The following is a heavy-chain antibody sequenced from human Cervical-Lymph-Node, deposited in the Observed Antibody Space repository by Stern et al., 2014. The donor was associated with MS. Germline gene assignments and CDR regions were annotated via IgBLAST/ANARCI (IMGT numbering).Heavy chain of an antibody. CDR1: GFSFSSYA. V-gene: IGHV3-30-3*01. CDR2: IFFDGSSE. J-gene: IGHJ6*02. CDR3: ARYRAFRSRNRGGLDV. D-gene: IGHD2/OR15-2a*01. Sequence: VQLEESGAGVVQPSRSLCLTCGASGFSFSSYALHWVCLAPAQGKDWEAAIFFDGSSEYYADSGKGRFTIPRHNSRHNSRNTLYLKMNSLRAEDTAVYFCARYRAFRSRNRGGLDVWGQGTTVTVSS.